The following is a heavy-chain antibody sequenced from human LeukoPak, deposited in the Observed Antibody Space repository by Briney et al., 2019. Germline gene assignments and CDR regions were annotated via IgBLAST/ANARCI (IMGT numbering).Heavy chain of an antibody. CDR1: GYSFTNYW. CDR3: ARRGYCATTTCYRLFDY. J-gene: IGHJ4*02. Sequence: GESLKISCKGSGYSFTNYWIGWVRQMPGKGLEWMGIIYPGDSDTRYSPSFQGQVTISADKSITTAYLQWSSLTASYTAMYYCARRGYCATTTCYRLFDYWGQGTLVTVSS. CDR2: IYPGDSDT. V-gene: IGHV5-51*01. D-gene: IGHD2-2*01.